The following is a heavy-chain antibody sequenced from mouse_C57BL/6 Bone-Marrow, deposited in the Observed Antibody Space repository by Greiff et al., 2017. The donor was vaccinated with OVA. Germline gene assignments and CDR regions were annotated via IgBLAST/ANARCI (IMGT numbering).Heavy chain of an antibody. J-gene: IGHJ2*01. Sequence: EVHLVESGGDLVKPGGSLKLSCAASGFTFSSYGMSWVRQTPDQRLEWVATISSGGSYTYYPDSVKGRFTISGDNAKNTLYLQMSSLKSEDTAMYYCARHKGNYGFDCWGQGTTLTVSS. D-gene: IGHD2-1*01. CDR3: ARHKGNYGFDC. V-gene: IGHV5-6*01. CDR2: ISSGGSYT. CDR1: GFTFSSYG.